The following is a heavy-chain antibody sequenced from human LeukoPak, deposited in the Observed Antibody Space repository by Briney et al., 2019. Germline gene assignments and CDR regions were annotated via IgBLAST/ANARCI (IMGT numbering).Heavy chain of an antibody. CDR2: IWYDGSNK. J-gene: IGHJ6*02. Sequence: GGSLRLSCAASGFTFSSYGMHWVRQAPGKGLEWVAVIWYDGSNKYYADSVKGRFTISRDNSKNTLYLQMNSLRAEDTAVYYCARDQYSGSYYAPLYYYYYYGMDVWGQGTTVTVSS. V-gene: IGHV3-33*01. CDR1: GFTFSSYG. CDR3: ARDQYSGSYYAPLYYYYYYGMDV. D-gene: IGHD1-26*01.